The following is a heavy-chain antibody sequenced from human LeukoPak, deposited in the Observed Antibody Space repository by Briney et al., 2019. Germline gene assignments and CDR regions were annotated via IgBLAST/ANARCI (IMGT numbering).Heavy chain of an antibody. CDR2: ISAYNGNT. CDR3: ARDKPVPYGVVVAATNDY. Sequence: ASVKVSCKASGYTFTTYCIHWVRQAPGQGLEWMGWISAYNGNTNYAQKLQGRVTMTTDTSTSTAYMELRSLRSDDTAVYYCARDKPVPYGVVVAATNDYWGQGTLVTVSS. D-gene: IGHD2-15*01. V-gene: IGHV1-18*04. J-gene: IGHJ4*02. CDR1: GYTFTTYC.